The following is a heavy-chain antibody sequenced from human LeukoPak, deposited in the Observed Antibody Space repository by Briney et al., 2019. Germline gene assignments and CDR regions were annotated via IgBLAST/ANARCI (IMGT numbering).Heavy chain of an antibody. Sequence: SETLSLTCTVSGGSISSYYWSWIRQPPGKGLEWIGYIYYSGSTNYNPSLKSRVTISVDTSKNQFSLKLSSVTAADTAVYYCARDHRITIFGVGNYYYYGMDVWGQGTTVTVSS. CDR1: GGSISSYY. CDR3: ARDHRITIFGVGNYYYYGMDV. J-gene: IGHJ6*02. D-gene: IGHD3-3*01. CDR2: IYYSGST. V-gene: IGHV4-59*01.